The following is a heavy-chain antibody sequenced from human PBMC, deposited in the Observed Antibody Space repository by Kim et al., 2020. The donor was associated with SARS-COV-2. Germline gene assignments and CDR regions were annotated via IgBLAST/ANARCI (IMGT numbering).Heavy chain of an antibody. CDR1: GYSFTSYW. V-gene: IGHV5-10-1*01. J-gene: IGHJ4*02. CDR3: ARSSVDTAMAAGQQLNY. Sequence: GESLQISCKGSGYSFTSYWISWVRQMPGKGLEWMGRIDPSDSDTNYSPSFQGHVTISADKSISTAYLQWSSLKASDTAMYYCARSSVDTAMAAGQQLNYWGQGTLVTVSS. D-gene: IGHD5-18*01. CDR2: IDPSDSDT.